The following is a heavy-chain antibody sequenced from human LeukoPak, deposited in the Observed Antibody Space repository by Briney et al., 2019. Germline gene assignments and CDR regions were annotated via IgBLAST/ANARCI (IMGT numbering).Heavy chain of an antibody. CDR3: TTDRYNY. V-gene: IGHV3-15*01. D-gene: IGHD2-2*02. J-gene: IGHJ4*02. CDR2: IKTKTDGGTT. Sequence: GGSLRLSRAASGFTFSSAWMIWVRQAPGKGLEWVGRIKTKTDGGTTDYAAPVKGRFAISRDDSINTLYLQMNSLKTDDTAVYYCTTDRYNYWGQGTLVTVSS. CDR1: GFTFSSAW.